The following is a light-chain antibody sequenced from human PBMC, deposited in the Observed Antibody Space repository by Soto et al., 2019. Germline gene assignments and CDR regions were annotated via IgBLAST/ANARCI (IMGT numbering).Light chain of an antibody. CDR3: QQLILYPLT. CDR2: AAS. Sequence: DIQLTQSPSFLSASVGDRVTITCRSSQGISSYLAWYQQKPGKAPKLLIFAASTLHSGVPSRFSGSGSGTEFTLTISSLQPEDFATYYSQQLILYPLTFGGGTKVETK. J-gene: IGKJ4*01. V-gene: IGKV1-9*01. CDR1: QGISSY.